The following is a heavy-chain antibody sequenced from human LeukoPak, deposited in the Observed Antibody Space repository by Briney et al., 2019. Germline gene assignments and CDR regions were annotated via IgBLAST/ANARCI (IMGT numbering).Heavy chain of an antibody. J-gene: IGHJ4*02. CDR3: ARAAEYSSGWYLFDY. D-gene: IGHD6-19*01. CDR1: GGSFSGYY. Sequence: SETLSLTCAVYGGSFSGYYWSWIRQPPGKGLEWIGEINHSGSTNYNPSLKSRVTISVDTSKNQFSLKLSSVTAADTAMYYCARAAEYSSGWYLFDYWGQGILVTVSA. CDR2: INHSGST. V-gene: IGHV4-34*01.